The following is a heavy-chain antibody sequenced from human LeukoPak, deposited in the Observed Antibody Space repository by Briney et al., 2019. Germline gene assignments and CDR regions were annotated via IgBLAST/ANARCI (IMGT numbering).Heavy chain of an antibody. CDR3: ARDGGIAAAGTHNFDY. CDR1: GYTFTSYG. J-gene: IGHJ4*02. CDR2: ISAYNGNT. Sequence: GASVKVSCKAPGYTFTSYGISWVRQAPGQGLEWMGWISAYNGNTNYAQKLQGRVTMTTDTSTSTAYMELRSLRSDDTAVYYCARDGGIAAAGTHNFDYWGQGTLVTVSS. V-gene: IGHV1-18*01. D-gene: IGHD6-13*01.